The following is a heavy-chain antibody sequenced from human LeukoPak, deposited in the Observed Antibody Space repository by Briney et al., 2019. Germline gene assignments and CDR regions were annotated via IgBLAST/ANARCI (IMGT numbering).Heavy chain of an antibody. D-gene: IGHD1/OR15-1a*01. J-gene: IGHJ4*02. V-gene: IGHV4-34*01. CDR3: ARDRHWTNDWVFDY. CDR1: GGSFSGYY. CDR2: INHSGST. Sequence: TSETLSLTCAVYGGSFSGYYWSWIRQPPGMGLEWIGEINHSGSTNYNPSLKSRVTISVHTSKNQFSLKLSSVTAADTAVYYCARDRHWTNDWVFDYWGQGTLVTVSS.